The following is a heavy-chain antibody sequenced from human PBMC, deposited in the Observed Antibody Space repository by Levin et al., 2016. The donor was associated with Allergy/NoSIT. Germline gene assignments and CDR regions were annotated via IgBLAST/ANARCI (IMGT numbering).Heavy chain of an antibody. J-gene: IGHJ4*02. CDR3: ARHRSSGWPDQYYFDY. D-gene: IGHD6-19*01. V-gene: IGHV4-39*01. Sequence: WIRQPPGKGLEWIGSIYYSGSTYYNPSLKSRVTISVDTSKNQFSLKLSSVTAADTAVYYCARHRSSGWPDQYYFDYWGQGTLVTVSS. CDR2: IYYSGST.